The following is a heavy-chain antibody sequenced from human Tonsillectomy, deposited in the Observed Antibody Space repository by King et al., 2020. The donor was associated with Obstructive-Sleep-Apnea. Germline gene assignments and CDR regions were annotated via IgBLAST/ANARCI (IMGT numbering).Heavy chain of an antibody. CDR2: ISSSSSYI. J-gene: IGHJ6*02. V-gene: IGHV3-21*01. CDR3: ARDQGGGGYGVGA. Sequence: VQLVESGGGLVKPGGSLRLSCAASGFTFSSYSMNWVRQAPGKGLEWVSSISSSSSYIYYADSVKGRLTISRDNAKNSRDLQMKSLRAEDTAVYYCARDQGGGGYGVGAWGQGTTVTVS. D-gene: IGHD1-26*01. CDR1: GFTFSSYS.